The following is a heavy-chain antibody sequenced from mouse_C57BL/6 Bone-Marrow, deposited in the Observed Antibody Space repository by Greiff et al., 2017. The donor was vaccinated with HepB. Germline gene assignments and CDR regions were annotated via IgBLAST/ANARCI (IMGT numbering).Heavy chain of an antibody. CDR3: ARRGLLRSMDY. V-gene: IGHV5-12*01. CDR2: ISNGGGST. D-gene: IGHD1-1*01. CDR1: GFTFSDYY. J-gene: IGHJ4*01. Sequence: EVQLVESGGGLVQPGGSLKLSCAASGFTFSDYYMYWVRQTPEKRLEWVAYISNGGGSTYYPDTVKGRFTISRDNAKNTLYLQMSRLKSEDTAMYYCARRGLLRSMDYWGQGTSVTVSS.